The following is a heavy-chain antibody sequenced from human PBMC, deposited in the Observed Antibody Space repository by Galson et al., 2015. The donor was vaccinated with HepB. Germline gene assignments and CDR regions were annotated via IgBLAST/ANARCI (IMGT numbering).Heavy chain of an antibody. V-gene: IGHV3-23*01. J-gene: IGHJ4*02. CDR1: GFTFSSYA. Sequence: SLRLSCAASGFTFSSYAMSWVRQAPGKGLEWVSAINDSGGRTCNADSVKGRFTISRDNSKNTLYLQMNSLRAEDTAVYYCAKGFYFDTEGSYWGQGTLVTVSS. D-gene: IGHD3-9*01. CDR3: AKGFYFDTEGSY. CDR2: INDSGGRT.